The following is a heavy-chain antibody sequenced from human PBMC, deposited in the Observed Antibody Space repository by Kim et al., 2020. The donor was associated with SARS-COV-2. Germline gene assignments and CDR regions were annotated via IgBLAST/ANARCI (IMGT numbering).Heavy chain of an antibody. V-gene: IGHV3-11*04. J-gene: IGHJ4*02. CDR1: GFIVSDHS. CDR3: VRGRHYSAN. Sequence: GGSLRLSCAVSGFIVSDHSMSWVRQAPGKGLEWISYIYDSGDVIYYTDSVKGRFVISRDNAKKSVYLQMNSLRVEDKAVYYCVRGRHYSANWGPGTLVTVSS. D-gene: IGHD2-15*01. CDR2: IYDSGDVI.